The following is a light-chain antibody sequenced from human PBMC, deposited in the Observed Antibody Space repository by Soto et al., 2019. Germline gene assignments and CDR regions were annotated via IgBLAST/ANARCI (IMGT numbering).Light chain of an antibody. CDR3: QQYSSWPPGA. V-gene: IGKV3-15*01. Sequence: EIVLTQSPATLSVSPGERATLSCRASQSVSSNLAWYQQKPGQAPRLLIHGASTRATGIPARFSGSGSGTAFTLTVSSLQSEDFAVYYCQQYSSWPPGAFAQGTKVEIK. CDR1: QSVSSN. CDR2: GAS. J-gene: IGKJ1*01.